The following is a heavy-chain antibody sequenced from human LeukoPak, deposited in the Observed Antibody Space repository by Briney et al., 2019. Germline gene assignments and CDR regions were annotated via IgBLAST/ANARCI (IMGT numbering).Heavy chain of an antibody. CDR1: GFTFSSYS. J-gene: IGHJ4*02. D-gene: IGHD5-18*01. CDR2: ISSSSSYI. CDR3: ARAPTRGYSYGYNY. V-gene: IGHV3-21*01. Sequence: KSGGSLRLSCAASGFTFSSYSMNWVRQAPGKGLEWVSPISSSSSYIYYADSVKGGFTISRDNAKNSLYLQMNSLRAEDTAVYYCARAPTRGYSYGYNYWGQGTLVTVSS.